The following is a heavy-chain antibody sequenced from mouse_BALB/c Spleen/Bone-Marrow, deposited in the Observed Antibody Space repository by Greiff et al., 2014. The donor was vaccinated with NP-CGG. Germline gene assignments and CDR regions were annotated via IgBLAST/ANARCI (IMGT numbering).Heavy chain of an antibody. CDR1: GFNIKDTY. D-gene: IGHD3-1*01. CDR2: IDSANGNT. CDR3: ARTPRATFYFDY. Sequence: EVKLVESGAELVKPGASVKLSCTASGFNIKDTYMHWVKQRPEQGLEWIGRIDSANGNTKYDPKFQGKATITADTSSNTAYLQLFSLTSEDTAVYYCARTPRATFYFDYWGQGTTLTVSS. V-gene: IGHV14-3*02. J-gene: IGHJ2*01.